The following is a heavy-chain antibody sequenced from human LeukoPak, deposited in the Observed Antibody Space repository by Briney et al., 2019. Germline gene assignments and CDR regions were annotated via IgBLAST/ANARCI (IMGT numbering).Heavy chain of an antibody. V-gene: IGHV3-30*01. CDR2: ISYDGSNK. J-gene: IGHJ6*03. Sequence: GGSLRLSCAASGFTFSQYWMSWVRQAPGKGLEWVAVISYDGSNKYYADSVKGRFTISRDNSKNTLYLQMNSLRAEDTAVYYCARDGEQLVRDHYYYMDVWGKETTVTVSS. CDR3: ARDGEQLVRDHYYYMDV. CDR1: GFTFSQYW. D-gene: IGHD6-6*01.